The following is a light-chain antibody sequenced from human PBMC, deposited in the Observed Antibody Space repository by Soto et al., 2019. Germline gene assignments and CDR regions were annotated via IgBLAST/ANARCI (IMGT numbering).Light chain of an antibody. CDR1: SSNIGNNA. V-gene: IGLV1-44*01. Sequence: QSVLTQPPSASGAPGQRVTISCSGSSSNIGNNAVNWYQQFPVTAPKLLIHSNNQRPSGVPARFSGSKSGTSASLAISGLQSDDEADYFCAAWDDSLSGPVFGGGTKLTVL. CDR2: SNN. CDR3: AAWDDSLSGPV. J-gene: IGLJ2*01.